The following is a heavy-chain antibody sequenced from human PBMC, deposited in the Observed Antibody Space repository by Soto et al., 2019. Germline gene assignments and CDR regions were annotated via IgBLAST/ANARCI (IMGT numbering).Heavy chain of an antibody. CDR3: ARFGVPSYYYYGMDV. CDR2: IIPIFGTA. Sequence: ASVKVSCKASGGTFSSYAISWVRQAPGQGLEWMGGIIPIFGTANYAQKFQGRVTITADKSTSTAYMELSSLRSEDTAVYYCARFGVPSYYYYGMDVWGQGTTVTVSS. J-gene: IGHJ6*02. V-gene: IGHV1-69*06. D-gene: IGHD2-8*01. CDR1: GGTFSSYA.